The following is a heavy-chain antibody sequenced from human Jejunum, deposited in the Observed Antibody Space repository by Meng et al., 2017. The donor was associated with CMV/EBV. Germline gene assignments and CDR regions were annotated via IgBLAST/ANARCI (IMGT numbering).Heavy chain of an antibody. CDR3: AREGTQLWPPNWFFDL. CDR1: FTFTDYW. D-gene: IGHD5-18*01. V-gene: IGHV3-7*01. CDR2: INEDESEK. Sequence: FTFTDYWMAGVRQSPGKGLEWVAKINEDESEKPFVDSVKGRFTISRDNAKNSVYLQMNGLRADDTAVYYCAREGTQLWPPNWFFDLWGRGTQVTVSS. J-gene: IGHJ2*01.